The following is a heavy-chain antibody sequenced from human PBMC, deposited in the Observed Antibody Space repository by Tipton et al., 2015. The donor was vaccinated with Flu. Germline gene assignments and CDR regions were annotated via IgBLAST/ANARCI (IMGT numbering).Heavy chain of an antibody. CDR2: IYHSGTT. V-gene: IGHV4-39*01. J-gene: IGHJ4*02. CDR3: ARHTGDSVRGVIDY. Sequence: TLSLTCTVSGGSVRSGSYYWGWVRRPPGKGLEWIGTIYHSGTTYYNPSLKSRLTISVDTSKNQFSLRLSSVTAADTAVYYCARHTGDSVRGVIDYWGQGTLVTVSS. D-gene: IGHD3-10*02. CDR1: GGSVRSGSYY.